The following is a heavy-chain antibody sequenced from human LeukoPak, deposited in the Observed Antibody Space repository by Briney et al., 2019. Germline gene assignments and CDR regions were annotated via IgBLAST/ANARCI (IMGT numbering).Heavy chain of an antibody. CDR3: VKDKATAGFDY. CDR1: GFTVSSNY. CDR2: IYSGGST. D-gene: IGHD6-13*01. Sequence: GGSLRLSCAASGFTVSSNYMSWVRQAPGKGLEWVSVIYSGGSTYYADSVKGRFTISRDNSKNTLYLQMSSLRAEDTALYYCVKDKATAGFDYWGQGTLVTVSS. V-gene: IGHV3-53*05. J-gene: IGHJ4*02.